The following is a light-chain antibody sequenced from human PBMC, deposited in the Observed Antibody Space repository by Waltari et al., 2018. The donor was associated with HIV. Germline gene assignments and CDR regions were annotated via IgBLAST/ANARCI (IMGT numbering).Light chain of an antibody. CDR1: QSIDDK. CDR2: AAS. V-gene: IGKV3-15*01. Sequence: ETVMTQSPGTLSASPGATVTLSCTASQSIDDKLAWYQQKPGQSHRLLIYAASTWATSVPGRFSGSGSGTQFTLTISNLQSEDSAVYYCQQYKNWPPLTFGQGTKVEIK. CDR3: QQYKNWPPLT. J-gene: IGKJ1*01.